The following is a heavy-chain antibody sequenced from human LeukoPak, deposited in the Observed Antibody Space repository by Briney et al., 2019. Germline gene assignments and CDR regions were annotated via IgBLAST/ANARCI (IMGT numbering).Heavy chain of an antibody. J-gene: IGHJ4*02. CDR2: IDGVGTDE. D-gene: IGHD1-26*01. Sequence: LTGGSLRLSCTASGFTFSDYWMTWVRQAPGKGLEWVANIDGVGTDEGYAGSVKGRFTISRDNAKNSLFLQMNSLRADDWAVYYCARNVGYYRLDYWGQGTLVTVPS. CDR3: ARNVGYYRLDY. V-gene: IGHV3-7*01. CDR1: GFTFSDYW.